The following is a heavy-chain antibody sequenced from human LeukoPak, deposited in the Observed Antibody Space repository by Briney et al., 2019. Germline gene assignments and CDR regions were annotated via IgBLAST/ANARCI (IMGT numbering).Heavy chain of an antibody. V-gene: IGHV3-48*01. J-gene: IGHJ4*02. CDR2: ISSSSSTI. D-gene: IGHD6-19*01. CDR1: GFTFSSYS. Sequence: GGSLRLSCAASGFTFSSYSMNWVREAPGKGLEWVSYISSSSSTIYYADSVKGRFTISRDNAKNSLYLQMNSLRAEDTAVYYCASWGTSGWYHYWGQGTLVTVSS. CDR3: ASWGTSGWYHY.